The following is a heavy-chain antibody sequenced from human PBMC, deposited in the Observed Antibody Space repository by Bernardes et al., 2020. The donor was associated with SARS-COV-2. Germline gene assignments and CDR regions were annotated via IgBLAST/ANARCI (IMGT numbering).Heavy chain of an antibody. V-gene: IGHV3-9*01. CDR3: VKDLAPYFYDSSGYRDWYALDV. J-gene: IGHJ6*02. D-gene: IGHD3-22*01. CDR2: IAWNGGII. CDR1: GFIFDEYD. Sequence: GGSLRLSCAASGFIFDEYDMHWVRQPPGKGLEWVSGIAWNGGIIGYADSVKGRFIISRDNAKNALYLQMNSLKPEDTALFYCVKDLAPYFYDSSGYRDWYALDVWGQGTTVTVSS.